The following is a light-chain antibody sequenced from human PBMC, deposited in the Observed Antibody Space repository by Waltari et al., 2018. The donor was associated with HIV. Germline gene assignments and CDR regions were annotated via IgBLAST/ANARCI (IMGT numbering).Light chain of an antibody. V-gene: IGLV3-21*02. CDR1: DIGSKT. CDR3: QVWDTGSVQVV. CDR2: DDS. J-gene: IGLJ2*01. Sequence: SYVLTQPPSESVAPGQTARVACGGKDIGSKTVHWYQQRPGQDPVLVVYDDSDRPSGIPERLSGSNSENRATLTISRVEAGDEADYYCQVWDTGSVQVVFGGGTKLTVL.